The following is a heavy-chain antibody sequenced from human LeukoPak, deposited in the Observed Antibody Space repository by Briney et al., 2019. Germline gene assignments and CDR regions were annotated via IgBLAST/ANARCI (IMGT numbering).Heavy chain of an antibody. J-gene: IGHJ6*02. D-gene: IGHD3-3*01. CDR3: ARTLEWLLPPYYYYGMDV. CDR1: GGSISSSRYY. V-gene: IGHV4-39*01. Sequence: PSETLSLTCTVSGGSISSSRYYWGWIRQPPGKGLEWIGSIYYSGSTYYNPSLKSRVTISVDTSKNQFSLTLSSVTAADTAVYYCARTLEWLLPPYYYYGMDVWGQGTTVTVSS. CDR2: IYYSGST.